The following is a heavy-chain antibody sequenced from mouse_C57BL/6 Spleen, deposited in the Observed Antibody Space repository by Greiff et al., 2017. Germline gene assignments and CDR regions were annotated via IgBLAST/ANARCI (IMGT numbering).Heavy chain of an antibody. D-gene: IGHD1-1*01. CDR1: GYTFTSYG. CDR3: ARWDYYGSSQVPYFDY. V-gene: IGHV1-81*01. CDR2: IYPRSGNT. J-gene: IGHJ2*01. Sequence: QVQLQQSGAELARPGASVKLSCKASGYTFTSYGISWVKQRTGQGLEWIGEIYPRSGNTYYNEKFKGKATLTADKSSSTAYMELRSLTSENSAVYFGARWDYYGSSQVPYFDYWGQCATLTVSS.